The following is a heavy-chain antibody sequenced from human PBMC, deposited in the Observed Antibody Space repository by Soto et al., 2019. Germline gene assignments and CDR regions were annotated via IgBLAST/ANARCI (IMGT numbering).Heavy chain of an antibody. D-gene: IGHD1-26*01. CDR1: GYTFTSYG. V-gene: IGHV1-18*04. CDR3: ARGGADSGSCYSGAFDI. J-gene: IGHJ3*02. Sequence: ASVKVSCKASGYTFTSYGISWVRQAPGQGLEWMGWISAYNGNTNYAQKLQGRVTMTTDTSTSTAYMELRSLRSDDTAVYYCARGGADSGSCYSGAFDIWGQGTMVTVSS. CDR2: ISAYNGNT.